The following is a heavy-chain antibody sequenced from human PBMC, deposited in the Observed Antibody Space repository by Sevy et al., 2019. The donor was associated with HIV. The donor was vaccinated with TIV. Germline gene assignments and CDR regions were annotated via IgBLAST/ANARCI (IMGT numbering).Heavy chain of an antibody. CDR1: GDSVSSNSPA. CDR2: TYYGSKWYN. D-gene: IGHD5-12*01. J-gene: IGHJ3*02. Sequence: SQTLSLTCAISGDSVSSNSPAWNWIRQSPSRGLEWLGRTYYGSKWYNDYAVSVKSRITINPDTSKNQFSLQLNSVTPEDTAVYYCARGWLRSGFDIWGQGTMVTVSS. CDR3: ARGWLRSGFDI. V-gene: IGHV6-1*01.